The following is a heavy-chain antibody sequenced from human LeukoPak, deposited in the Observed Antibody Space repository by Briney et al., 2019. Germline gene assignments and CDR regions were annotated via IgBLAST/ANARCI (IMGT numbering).Heavy chain of an antibody. D-gene: IGHD3-10*01. CDR3: ARVSSGSQGDFDY. CDR1: GFTFSDYY. CDR2: ISSSSSYT. Sequence: PGGSLRLSCAASGFTFSDYYMSWIRQAPGKGLEWVSYISSSSSYTNYADSVKGRFTISRDNAKNSLYLQMNSLRAEDTAVYYCARVSSGSQGDFDYWGQGTLVTVSS. J-gene: IGHJ4*02. V-gene: IGHV3-11*06.